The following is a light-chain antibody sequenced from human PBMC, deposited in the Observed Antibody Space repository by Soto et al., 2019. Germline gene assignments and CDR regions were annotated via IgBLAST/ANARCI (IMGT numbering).Light chain of an antibody. CDR2: GDS. CDR3: QVWDTTSDHHYV. CDR1: NIGSKS. Sequence: YELTQPPSVSVAPGQTARITCGGNNIGSKSVHWYQQKPGQAPVLVVYGDSDRPSGIPERFSGSNSGNTATLTISRREAGDEAHYYCQVWDTTSDHHYVFGTGTQVTLL. V-gene: IGLV3-21*02. J-gene: IGLJ1*01.